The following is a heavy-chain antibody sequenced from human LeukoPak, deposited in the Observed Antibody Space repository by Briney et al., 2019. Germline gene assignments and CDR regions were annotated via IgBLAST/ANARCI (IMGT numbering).Heavy chain of an antibody. V-gene: IGHV3-23*01. CDR3: AKDGSGRDEPYYFDY. D-gene: IGHD3-10*01. J-gene: IGHJ4*02. Sequence: GGSLRLSCAASGFTFSSYAMSWVRQAPGKGLEWVSAISGSGGSTYYADSVKGRFTISRDNSKNTLYLQMNSLRAEDTAVYYCAKDGSGRDEPYYFDYWGQGTLVTVSS. CDR1: GFTFSSYA. CDR2: ISGSGGST.